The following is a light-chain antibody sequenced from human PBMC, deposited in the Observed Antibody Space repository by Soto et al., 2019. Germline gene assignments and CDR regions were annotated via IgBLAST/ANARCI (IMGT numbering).Light chain of an antibody. Sequence: EFALTQSPGTRSMSPGERATLSCRASQSVSNNYLAWYHQKHGQXPRVLIYGASNRATGIPARFSGSGSGTELTITISSLQSEDCEVYICQQRSNLSRTFGQGTRLDIK. V-gene: IGKV3-11*01. CDR3: QQRSNLSRT. J-gene: IGKJ5*01. CDR1: QSVSNNY. CDR2: GAS.